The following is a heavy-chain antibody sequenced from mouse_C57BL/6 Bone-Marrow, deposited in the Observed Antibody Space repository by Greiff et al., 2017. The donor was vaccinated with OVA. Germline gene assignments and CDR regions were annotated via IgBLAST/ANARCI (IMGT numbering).Heavy chain of an antibody. V-gene: IGHV5-15*01. J-gene: IGHJ4*01. CDR2: ISNLAYSI. CDR3: ARDYYDYPYAMDY. Sequence: EVHLVESGGGLVQPGGSLKLSCAASGFTFSDYGMAWVRQAPRKGPEWVAFISNLAYSIYYADTVTGRFTISRENAKNTLYLEMSSLRSEDTDMYYCARDYYDYPYAMDYWGQGTSVTVSS. D-gene: IGHD2-4*01. CDR1: GFTFSDYG.